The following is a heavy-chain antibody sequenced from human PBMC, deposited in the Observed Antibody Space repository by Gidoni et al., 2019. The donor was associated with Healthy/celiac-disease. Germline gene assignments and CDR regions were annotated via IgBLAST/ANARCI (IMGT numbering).Heavy chain of an antibody. D-gene: IGHD3-10*01. J-gene: IGHJ5*02. Sequence: EVQLVESGGGLVQPGGSLRLPCAASGFPFSSYDMHWVRQATGKGLEWVSAIGTAGDTYYPGSVKGRFTISRENAKNSLYLQMNSLRAGDTAVYYCARGSYGSGSSFNWFDPWGQGTLVTVSS. CDR1: GFPFSSYD. CDR3: ARGSYGSGSSFNWFDP. V-gene: IGHV3-13*04. CDR2: IGTAGDT.